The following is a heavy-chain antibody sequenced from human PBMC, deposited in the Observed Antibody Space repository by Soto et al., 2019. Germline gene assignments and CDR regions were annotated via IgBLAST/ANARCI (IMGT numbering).Heavy chain of an antibody. Sequence: QVQLQESGPGLVKPSQTLSLTCTVSGGSISSGGYYWSWIRQHPGKGLEWIGYIYYSGSTYYNPSLKSRVTMSVDTSKNQFSLKLSSVTAADTAVYYCARGVTMVRGIGLFYFDYWGQGTLVTVSS. CDR1: GGSISSGGYY. CDR3: ARGVTMVRGIGLFYFDY. J-gene: IGHJ4*02. CDR2: IYYSGST. V-gene: IGHV4-31*03. D-gene: IGHD3-10*01.